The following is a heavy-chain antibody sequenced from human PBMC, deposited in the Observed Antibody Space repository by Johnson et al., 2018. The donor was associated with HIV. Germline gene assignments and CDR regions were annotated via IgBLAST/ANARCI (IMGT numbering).Heavy chain of an antibody. Sequence: QVQLVESGGGVVHPGRSLRLSCAASGFTFRSYPMNWVRQAPGKGLEWVAFVSYDESSKYYRDSVKGRFTISRDNSKNTLYLQMNSLRADDTAVYYCARDGQWGSTTWYSAFDIWGQGTMVTVSS. CDR2: VSYDESSK. V-gene: IGHV3-30*04. CDR3: ARDGQWGSTTWYSAFDI. CDR1: GFTFRSYP. D-gene: IGHD6-13*01. J-gene: IGHJ3*02.